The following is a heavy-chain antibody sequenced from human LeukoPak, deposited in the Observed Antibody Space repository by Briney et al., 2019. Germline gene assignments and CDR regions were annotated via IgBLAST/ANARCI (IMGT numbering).Heavy chain of an antibody. D-gene: IGHD3-22*01. CDR3: ARGPCTTMINDY. J-gene: IGHJ4*02. V-gene: IGHV4-34*01. Sequence: KSSETLSLTCAVYGGSFSGYYWSWIRQPPGKGLEWIGEINHSGSTNYNPSLKSRVTISVDTSKNQFSLKLGSVTAADTAVYYYARGPCTTMINDYWGQGTLVTVSS. CDR2: INHSGST. CDR1: GGSFSGYY.